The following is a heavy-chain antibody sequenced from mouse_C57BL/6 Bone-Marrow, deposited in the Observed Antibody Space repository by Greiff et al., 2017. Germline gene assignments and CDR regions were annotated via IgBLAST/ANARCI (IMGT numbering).Heavy chain of an antibody. CDR2: IYPGGGYT. J-gene: IGHJ1*03. V-gene: IGHV1-63*01. CDR3: AREGLRCSNYDWYFYV. CDR1: GYNFTNYW. D-gene: IGHD2-5*01. Sequence: QVQLQQSGAELVRPGTSVKMSCKASGYNFTNYWIGWAKQRPGHGLEWIGDIYPGGGYTNYNEKFKGKATLTADKSSSTAYMQFSSLTSEDSTIYYCAREGLRCSNYDWYFYVWGTGTAVTVTS.